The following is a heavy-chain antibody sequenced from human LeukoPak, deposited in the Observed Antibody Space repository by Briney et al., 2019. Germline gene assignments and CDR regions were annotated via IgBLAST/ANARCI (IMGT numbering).Heavy chain of an antibody. Sequence: PGGSLRLSCAGSASTFRDYAFISLRQAPGKGLEWVGFIRSKAYGGGTTEFAASVKGRFTMSRDDPEDIAYLQMNNLKTEDTAVYFCSRSYCSSTSCHQFYFDSWGRGTLVTVSS. CDR3: SRSYCSSTSCHQFYFDS. CDR2: IRSKAYGGGTT. CDR1: ASTFRDYA. J-gene: IGHJ4*02. V-gene: IGHV3-49*03. D-gene: IGHD2-2*01.